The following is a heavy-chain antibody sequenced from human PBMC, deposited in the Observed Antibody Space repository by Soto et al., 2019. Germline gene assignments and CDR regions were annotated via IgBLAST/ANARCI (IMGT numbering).Heavy chain of an antibody. V-gene: IGHV4-59*01. J-gene: IGHJ6*02. D-gene: IGHD1-26*01. CDR1: GGSISSYY. Sequence: PSETLSLTCTVSGGSISSYYWSWIRQPPGKGLEWIGYIYYSGSTNYNPSLKSRVTISVDTSKNQFSLKLSSLTAADTAVYYCARDGGSSIIDYYYYGMDVWGQGTTVTVSS. CDR3: ARDGGSSIIDYYYYGMDV. CDR2: IYYSGST.